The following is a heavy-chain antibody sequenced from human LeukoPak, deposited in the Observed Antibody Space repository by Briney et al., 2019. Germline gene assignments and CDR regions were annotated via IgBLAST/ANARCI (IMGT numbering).Heavy chain of an antibody. CDR2: ISDSGGST. J-gene: IGHJ6*02. CDR1: GFTFSSYG. V-gene: IGHV3-23*01. CDR3: AKSLAYYYYGMDV. Sequence: PGRSLRLSCAASGFTFSSYGMHWVRQAPGKGLEWVSGISDSGGSTYYADSVKGRFNISRDNLKNTLYLEMNSLRAEDTAVYYCAKSLAYYYYGMDVWGQGTTVTVSS.